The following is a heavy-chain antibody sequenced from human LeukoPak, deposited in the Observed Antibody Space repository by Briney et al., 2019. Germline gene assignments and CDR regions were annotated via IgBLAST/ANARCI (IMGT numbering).Heavy chain of an antibody. CDR2: IKSDGSST. Sequence: GGSLRLSCAASGFTFSSYWMHWVRQAPGKGLLWVSRIKSDGSSTIYADSVKGRFTISRDNAKNSLYLQMNSLRAEDTAVYYCAELGTTMIGDVWGKGTTVTISS. D-gene: IGHD3-10*02. V-gene: IGHV3-74*01. J-gene: IGHJ6*04. CDR1: GFTFSSYW. CDR3: AELGTTMIGDV.